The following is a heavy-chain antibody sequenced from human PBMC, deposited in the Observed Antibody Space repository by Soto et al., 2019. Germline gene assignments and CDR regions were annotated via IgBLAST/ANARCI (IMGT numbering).Heavy chain of an antibody. D-gene: IGHD6-19*01. J-gene: IGHJ4*02. CDR1: GFTFSSYG. CDR3: ARGVSSGWSTTFDY. Sequence: PGGSLRLSCAASGFTFSSYGMHWVRQAPGKGLEWVAVIWYDGSNKYYADSVKGRFTISRDNSKNTLYLQMNSLRAEDTAVYYCARGVSSGWSTTFDYWGQGTLVTVSS. V-gene: IGHV3-33*01. CDR2: IWYDGSNK.